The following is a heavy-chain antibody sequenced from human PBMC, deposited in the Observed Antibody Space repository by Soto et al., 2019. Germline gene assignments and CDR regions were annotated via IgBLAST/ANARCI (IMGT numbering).Heavy chain of an antibody. CDR3: XXDRSGWYDHTGTMGY. D-gene: IGHD6-19*01. CDR1: GFTFSSYA. V-gene: IGHV3-30-3*01. Sequence: GGSLRLSCAASGFTFSSYAMHWVRQAPGKGLEWVAVISYDGSNKYYADSVKGXXXXXXXXXXXXXXXXXXXXXXXDXXXXXXXXDRSGWYDHTGTMGYWGQGTLVTVSS. CDR2: ISYDGSNK. J-gene: IGHJ4*02.